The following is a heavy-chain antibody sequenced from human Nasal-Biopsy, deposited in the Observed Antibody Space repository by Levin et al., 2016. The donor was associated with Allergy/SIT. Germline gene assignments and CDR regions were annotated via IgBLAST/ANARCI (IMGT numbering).Heavy chain of an antibody. CDR3: ARMLGSVDGWGYAFDR. CDR2: IDWDDDK. Sequence: SGPTLVKPTQALTLTCSFSGFSLTTTGMAVSWIRQPPGKALEWLARIDWDDDKHYSPSLETRLTISRDTSKNQVVLTMTQMDPVDTATYYCARMLGSVDGWGYAFDRWGQGTTVIVSS. V-gene: IGHV2-70*11. CDR1: GFSLTTTGMA. J-gene: IGHJ3*01. D-gene: IGHD5-24*01.